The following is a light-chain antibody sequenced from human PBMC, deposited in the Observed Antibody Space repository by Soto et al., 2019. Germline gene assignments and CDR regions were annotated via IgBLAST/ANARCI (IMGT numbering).Light chain of an antibody. CDR1: VLAKEY. J-gene: IGLJ7*01. CDR2: KDS. Sequence: SYELTQSPSVSVSPGQTAWITCSGDVLAKEYAYWYHQKPGQAPMLVIFKDSERSSGIPERFSGSSSGTTVTLTISGVQAEDEADYYCQSADSSGAVVFGGGTQLTVL. V-gene: IGLV3-25*02. CDR3: QSADSSGAVV.